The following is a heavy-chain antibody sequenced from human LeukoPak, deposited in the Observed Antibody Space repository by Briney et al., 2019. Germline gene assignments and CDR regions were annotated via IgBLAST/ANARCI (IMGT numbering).Heavy chain of an antibody. D-gene: IGHD3-10*01. V-gene: IGHV1-18*01. Sequence: EASVKVSCKASGYTFTSYGISWVRQAPGQGLEWMGWISAYNGNTNYAQKLQGRVTMTTDTSTSTAYMELRSLRSDDTAVYYCARAGYYYGSGSYFVNWFEPWGQGTLVTVSS. CDR2: ISAYNGNT. J-gene: IGHJ5*02. CDR1: GYTFTSYG. CDR3: ARAGYYYGSGSYFVNWFEP.